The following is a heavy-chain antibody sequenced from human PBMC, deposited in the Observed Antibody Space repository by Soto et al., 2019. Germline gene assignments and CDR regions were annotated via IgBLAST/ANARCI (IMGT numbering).Heavy chain of an antibody. CDR2: ISYDGSNK. CDR1: GFTFSSYG. V-gene: IGHV3-30*18. D-gene: IGHD2-21*02. J-gene: IGHJ4*02. Sequence: QVQLVEFGGGVVQPGRSLRLSCAASGFTFSSYGMHWVRQAPGKGLEWVAVISYDGSNKYYADSVKGRFTISRDNSKNTLYLQMNSLRAEDTAVYYCAKDKRAVVVTAPFDYWGQGTLVTVSS. CDR3: AKDKRAVVVTAPFDY.